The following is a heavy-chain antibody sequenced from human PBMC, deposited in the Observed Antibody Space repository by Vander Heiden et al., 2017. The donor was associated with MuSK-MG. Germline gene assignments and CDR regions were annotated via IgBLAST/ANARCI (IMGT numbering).Heavy chain of an antibody. V-gene: IGHV3-66*01. Sequence: EVQLVESGGGLVQPGGSLRLSCAASGFPVSRNYMSWVRQARGKGLEWVSVIYSGGSTYYADSVKGRFTISRDNSKNTLYLQMNSLRAEDTAVYYCARDRVAGYYYFDYWGQGTLVTVSS. CDR2: IYSGGST. D-gene: IGHD6-19*01. CDR3: ARDRVAGYYYFDY. CDR1: GFPVSRNY. J-gene: IGHJ4*02.